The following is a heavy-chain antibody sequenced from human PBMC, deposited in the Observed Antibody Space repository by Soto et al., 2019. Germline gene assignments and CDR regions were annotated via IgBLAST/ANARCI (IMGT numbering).Heavy chain of an antibody. V-gene: IGHV1-69*02. CDR3: ASAFGGLYFDY. D-gene: IGHD2-15*01. Sequence: QVQLVQSGAEVKKPGSSVKVSCKASGGTFSSYTISWVRQAPGQGLEWMGRIIPILGIANYAQKFQGRVTIPADKSTSTADMELSSLRSEGTAVYYCASAFGGLYFDYWGQVTLVTLSS. J-gene: IGHJ4*02. CDR2: IIPILGIA. CDR1: GGTFSSYT.